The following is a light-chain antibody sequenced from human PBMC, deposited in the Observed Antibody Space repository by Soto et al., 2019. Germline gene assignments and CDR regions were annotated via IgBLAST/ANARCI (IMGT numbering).Light chain of an antibody. Sequence: EIVLTQSPGTLSLSPGERATLSCMASETVSSSYLAWYQQKPGQAPRLLIYGASNRAAGIPDRFSGSGSGTDFTLTISRLEPGDFAVYYCQQYGGSPPITFGQGTRLEMK. V-gene: IGKV3-20*01. CDR3: QQYGGSPPIT. CDR1: ETVSSSY. J-gene: IGKJ5*01. CDR2: GAS.